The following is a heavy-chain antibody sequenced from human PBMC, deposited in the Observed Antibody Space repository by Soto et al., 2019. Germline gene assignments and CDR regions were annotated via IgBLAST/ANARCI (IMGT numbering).Heavy chain of an antibody. V-gene: IGHV5-51*01. D-gene: IGHD6-19*01. J-gene: IGHJ5*02. CDR3: ARHFRPGYSSGWYNWFDP. Sequence: PGESLKISCKGSGYSFTSYWIGWVRQMPGKGLEWMGIIYPGDSDTRYSPSFQGQVTISADKSISTAYLQWSSLKASDTAMHYCARHFRPGYSSGWYNWFDPWGQGTLVTVSS. CDR2: IYPGDSDT. CDR1: GYSFTSYW.